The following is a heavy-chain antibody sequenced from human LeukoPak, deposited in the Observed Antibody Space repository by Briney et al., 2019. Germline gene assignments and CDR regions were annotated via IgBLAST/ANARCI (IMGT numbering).Heavy chain of an antibody. J-gene: IGHJ6*02. CDR3: ARDKGYQDV. CDR2: IWYDGSNK. D-gene: IGHD2-2*01. V-gene: IGHV3-33*01. Sequence: GRSLRLSCAASGFTFSSYGMHWVRQAPGKGLEWVAVIWYDGSNKYYADSVKGRFTISRDNAKNSLYLQMNSLRAEDTAVYYCARDKGYQDVWGQGTTVTVSS. CDR1: GFTFSSYG.